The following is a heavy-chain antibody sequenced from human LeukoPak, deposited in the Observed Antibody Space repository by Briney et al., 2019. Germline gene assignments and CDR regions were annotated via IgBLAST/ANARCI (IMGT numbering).Heavy chain of an antibody. CDR1: GGSISSYY. J-gene: IGHJ2*01. V-gene: IGHV4-59*01. Sequence: SETLSLICTVSGGSISSYYWSWIRRPPGKGLEWIGYIYYSGSTNYNPSLKSRVTISVDTPKNQFSLKLSSVTAADTAVYYCARAPYYDSSGYPTSYFDLWGRGTLVTVSS. CDR3: ARAPYYDSSGYPTSYFDL. D-gene: IGHD3-22*01. CDR2: IYYSGST.